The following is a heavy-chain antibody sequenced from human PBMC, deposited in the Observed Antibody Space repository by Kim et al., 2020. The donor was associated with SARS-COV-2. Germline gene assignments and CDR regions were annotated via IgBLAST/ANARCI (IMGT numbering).Heavy chain of an antibody. V-gene: IGHV3-30*01. D-gene: IGHD6-13*01. CDR3: ARDGSISCSFDY. J-gene: IGHJ4*02. Sequence: SYLDSVTGRFTISRDNSKNTLYLQMNSLRAEETAVYDCARDGSISCSFDYWGQGTLVTVSS.